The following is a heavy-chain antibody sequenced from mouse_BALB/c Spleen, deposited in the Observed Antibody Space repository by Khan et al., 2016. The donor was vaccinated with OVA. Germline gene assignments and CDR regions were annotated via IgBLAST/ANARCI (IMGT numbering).Heavy chain of an antibody. Sequence: QVQLQQPGAELAKPGASVKMSCKASGYTSTSYWMHWVKQRPGPGLEWIGYINPSTDYTEYNQKFKDKATLTADKSSSTAYMQLTSLTSEDSAVYYCVNHGSSSAWFTYWGQGTLVTVSA. V-gene: IGHV1-7*01. CDR1: GYTSTSYW. J-gene: IGHJ3*01. CDR3: VNHGSSSAWFTY. CDR2: INPSTDYT. D-gene: IGHD1-1*01.